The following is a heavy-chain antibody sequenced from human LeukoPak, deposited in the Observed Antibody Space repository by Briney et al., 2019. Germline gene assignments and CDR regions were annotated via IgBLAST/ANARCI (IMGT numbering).Heavy chain of an antibody. CDR1: GDSVSSNSAA. Sequence: SQTLSLTCAISGDSVSSNSAAWNWIRQSPSRGLEWLGRTYYRSKWYTDYAVSVKSRITINSDTSKNQLSLQLNSVTTEDKAVYYCARGATAHFDYWGQGTLVTVSS. D-gene: IGHD6-25*01. V-gene: IGHV6-1*01. CDR2: TYYRSKWYT. J-gene: IGHJ4*02. CDR3: ARGATAHFDY.